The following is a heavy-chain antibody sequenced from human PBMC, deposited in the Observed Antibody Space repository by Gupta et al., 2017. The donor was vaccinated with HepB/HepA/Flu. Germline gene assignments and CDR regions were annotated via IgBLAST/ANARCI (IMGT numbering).Heavy chain of an antibody. D-gene: IGHD4-17*01. J-gene: IGHJ4*02. Sequence: VQLGGSGGGLFHPGGSLRLSVAASDSPFRGYCLRGSRQAPGKGLEWVANIKQDGSEKYYVDSVKGRFTISRDNAKNSLYLQMNSLRAEDTAVYYCARYGDYGDEGYFDYWGQGTLVTASS. CDR2: IKQDGSEK. CDR3: ARYGDYGDEGYFDY. V-gene: IGHV3-7*01. CDR1: DSPFRGYC.